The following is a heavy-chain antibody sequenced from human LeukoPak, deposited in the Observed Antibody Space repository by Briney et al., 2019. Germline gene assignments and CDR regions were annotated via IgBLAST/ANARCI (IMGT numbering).Heavy chain of an antibody. D-gene: IGHD3-3*01. Sequence: PGGSLRLSCAASRFTLSTYWMSWVRQAPGKGREWVAHIKQDGSQEYYVESVKGRFTISRDSAKNSLYLQMNSLRAEDTAVYYCARGVPYDSWSGPHYSDYWGQGTLVTVSS. CDR3: ARGVPYDSWSGPHYSDY. J-gene: IGHJ4*02. V-gene: IGHV3-7*01. CDR1: RFTLSTYW. CDR2: IKQDGSQE.